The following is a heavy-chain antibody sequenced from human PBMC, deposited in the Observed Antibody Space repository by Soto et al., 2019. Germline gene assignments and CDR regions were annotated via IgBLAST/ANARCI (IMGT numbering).Heavy chain of an antibody. D-gene: IGHD6-19*01. Sequence: SETLSLTCPVSGAALSSGGYFYTWVRRPPGKGLEWLGYIYYSGGTNYNPSLKSRVTISLDKSKSQFSLRLISVTAADTAVYYCTREQSDDNYFDPWGQGTLVTVSS. V-gene: IGHV4-61*08. CDR1: GAALSSGGYF. CDR2: IYYSGGT. J-gene: IGHJ5*02. CDR3: TREQSDDNYFDP.